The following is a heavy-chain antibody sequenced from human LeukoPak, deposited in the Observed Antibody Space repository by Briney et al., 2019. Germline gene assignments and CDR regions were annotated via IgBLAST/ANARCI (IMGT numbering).Heavy chain of an antibody. CDR1: GGSISSSSYY. CDR2: IYYSGST. J-gene: IGHJ4*02. CDR3: ARRRVYSSGGYSN. D-gene: IGHD6-19*01. V-gene: IGHV4-39*07. Sequence: NPSETLSLTCTVSGGSISSSSYYWGWIRQPPGKGLEWIGSIYYSGSTNYNPSLKSRVTISVDTSKNQFSLKLSSVTAADTAVYYCARRRVYSSGGYSNWGQGTLVTVSS.